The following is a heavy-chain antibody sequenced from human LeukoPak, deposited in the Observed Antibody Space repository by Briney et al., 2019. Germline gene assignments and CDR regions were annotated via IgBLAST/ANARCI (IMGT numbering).Heavy chain of an antibody. CDR2: IYYSGST. D-gene: IGHD5-12*01. CDR3: ARKYSGSPYYFDY. CDR1: GGSISSYY. Sequence: SETLSLTCTVSGGSISSYYWNWIRQPPGKGLEWIGYIYYSGSTNYNPSLKSRVTISVDTSKNQFSLKLSSVTAADTAVYYCARKYSGSPYYFDYWGQGTLVTVSS. V-gene: IGHV4-59*08. J-gene: IGHJ4*02.